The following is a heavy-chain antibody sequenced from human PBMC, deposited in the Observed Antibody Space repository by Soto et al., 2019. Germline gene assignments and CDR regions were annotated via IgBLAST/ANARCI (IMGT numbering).Heavy chain of an antibody. D-gene: IGHD6-13*01. J-gene: IGHJ4*02. CDR1: GFTVSSYH. Sequence: EVQLVESGGGLVQPGGSLRLSCAASGFTVSSYHMSWVRQAPGKGLEWVSIIYSAGSADFADSVKGRFTISRDNSKNTLYLQMSSLRAEDTAVDYCTRVYSSSYHYFDYWGQGTLVTVSS. CDR3: TRVYSSSYHYFDY. V-gene: IGHV3-66*01. CDR2: IYSAGSA.